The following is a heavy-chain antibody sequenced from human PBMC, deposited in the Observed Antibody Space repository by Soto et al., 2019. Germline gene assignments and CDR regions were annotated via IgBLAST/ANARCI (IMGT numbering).Heavy chain of an antibody. D-gene: IGHD5-12*01. V-gene: IGHV1-18*01. Sequence: ASVKVSCKASGYTFTRSGISWVRQAPGQGLEWMGWISTYNGDTNYAQTFQGRVTMTTDTSTSTVHMEVRSLRSDDTAVYHCAREGVAPYYYYGMDVWGQGTTVTVSS. CDR2: ISTYNGDT. CDR3: AREGVAPYYYYGMDV. J-gene: IGHJ6*02. CDR1: GYTFTRSG.